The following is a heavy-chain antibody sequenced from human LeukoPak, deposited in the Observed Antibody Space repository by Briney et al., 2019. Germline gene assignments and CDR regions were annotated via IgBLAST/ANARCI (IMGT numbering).Heavy chain of an antibody. Sequence: SVKVSYKASGGTFSSYAISWVRQAPGQGLEWMGGIIPIFGIANYAQKFQGRVTITTDESTSTAYMELSSLRFEDTAVYYCARGPYDSSGYYYSFDHWGQGTLVTVSS. D-gene: IGHD3-22*01. J-gene: IGHJ4*02. CDR3: ARGPYDSSGYYYSFDH. V-gene: IGHV1-69*05. CDR2: IIPIFGIA. CDR1: GGTFSSYA.